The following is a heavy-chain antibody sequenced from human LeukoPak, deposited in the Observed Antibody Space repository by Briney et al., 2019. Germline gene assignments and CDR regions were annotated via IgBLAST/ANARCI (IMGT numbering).Heavy chain of an antibody. CDR2: IYYSGST. J-gene: IGHJ5*02. V-gene: IGHV4-39*01. CDR3: ARPEIVVVPAAMPGWFDP. D-gene: IGHD2-2*01. Sequence: SETLSLTCTVSGGSISSYYWGWIRQPPGKGLEWIGSIYYSGSTYYNPSLKSRVTISVDTSKNQFSLKLSSVTAADTAVYYCARPEIVVVPAAMPGWFDPWGQGTLVTVSS. CDR1: GGSISSYY.